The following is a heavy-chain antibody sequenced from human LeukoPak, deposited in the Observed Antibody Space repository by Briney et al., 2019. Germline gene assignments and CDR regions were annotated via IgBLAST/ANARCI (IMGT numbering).Heavy chain of an antibody. CDR1: GFTFSNYG. CDR2: IWYDGSNK. CDR3: ARGRYGDVPFDY. V-gene: IGHV3-33*01. D-gene: IGHD4-17*01. J-gene: IGHJ4*02. Sequence: GGSLRLSCAASGFTFSNYGMHWVRQAPGKGLEWVAVIWYDGSNKFYADSVKGRFTISRGNSQNTLYLQMKSLRAEDTAVYYCARGRYGDVPFDYWGQGTLVTVSS.